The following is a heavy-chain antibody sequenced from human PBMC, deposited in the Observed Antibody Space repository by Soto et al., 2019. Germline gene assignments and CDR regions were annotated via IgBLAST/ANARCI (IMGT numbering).Heavy chain of an antibody. CDR1: GGSISSSSYY. CDR3: ATLWDRLDY. D-gene: IGHD3-10*01. CDR2: IYYSGST. V-gene: IGHV4-39*01. Sequence: PSQTLSLTCTVSGGSISSSSYYWGWIRQPPGKGLEWVGSIYYSGSTYYNPSLKSRVTISVDTSKNQFSLKLSSVTAADTAVYYCATLWDRLDYWGQGTLVTVSS. J-gene: IGHJ4*02.